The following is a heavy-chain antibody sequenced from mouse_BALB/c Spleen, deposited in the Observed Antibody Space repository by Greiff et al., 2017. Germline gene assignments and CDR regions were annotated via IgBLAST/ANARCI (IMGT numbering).Heavy chain of an antibody. D-gene: IGHD1-1*01. CDR1: GFTFSNYW. CDR2: IRLKSNNYAT. V-gene: IGHV6-6*02. CDR3: TPNYYGSSYDWYFDV. J-gene: IGHJ1*01. Sequence: EVKLMESGGGLVQPGGSMKLSCVASGFTFSNYWMNWVRQSPEKGLEWVAEIRLKSNNYATHYAESVKGRFTISRDDSKSSVYLQMNNLRAEDTGIYYCTPNYYGSSYDWYFDVWGAGTTVTVSS.